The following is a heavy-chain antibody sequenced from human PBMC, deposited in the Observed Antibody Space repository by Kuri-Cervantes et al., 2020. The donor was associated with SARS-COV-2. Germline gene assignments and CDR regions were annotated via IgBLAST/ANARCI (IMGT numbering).Heavy chain of an antibody. CDR3: AKDGFVGGLGSPGRAYFQH. CDR2: ITGTGRNT. Sequence: GESLKISCAASGFTFSNYAMNWVRQAPGEGLEWVSGITGTGRNTYYADSVKGRFTISREKSKNTLYLQMNSLRVEDTAVYYCAKDGFVGGLGSPGRAYFQHWGQGTLVTVSS. CDR1: GFTFSNYA. V-gene: IGHV3-23*01. D-gene: IGHD2-15*01. J-gene: IGHJ1*01.